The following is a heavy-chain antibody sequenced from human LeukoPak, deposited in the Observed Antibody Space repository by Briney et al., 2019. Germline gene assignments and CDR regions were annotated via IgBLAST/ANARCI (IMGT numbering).Heavy chain of an antibody. CDR1: GFIFDDYG. CDR2: INWNGGKT. Sequence: GGSLRLSCAASGFIFDDYGMSWVRQAPGKGLEWVSGINWNGGKTGYADSVKGRFTISRDNAKNSLYLQMNSLRAEDTALYYCARSRLATGAFDIWGQGTMVTVSS. V-gene: IGHV3-20*04. J-gene: IGHJ3*02. CDR3: ARSRLATGAFDI. D-gene: IGHD3-9*01.